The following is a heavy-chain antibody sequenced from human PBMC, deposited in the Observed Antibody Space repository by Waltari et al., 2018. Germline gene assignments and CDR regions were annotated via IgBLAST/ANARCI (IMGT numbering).Heavy chain of an antibody. CDR2: ISGSGGST. CDR1: GFTFSSYV. CDR3: AKVGSSPTGYFDY. J-gene: IGHJ4*02. V-gene: IGHV3-23*01. Sequence: EVQLLESGGGLVQPGGSLRLSCAASGFTFSSYVMSWVRQAPGKGLEWVSAISGSGGSTYYADSVKGRFTISRDNSKNTLYLQMNSLRAEDTAVYYCAKVGSSPTGYFDYWGQGTLVTVSS. D-gene: IGHD6-19*01.